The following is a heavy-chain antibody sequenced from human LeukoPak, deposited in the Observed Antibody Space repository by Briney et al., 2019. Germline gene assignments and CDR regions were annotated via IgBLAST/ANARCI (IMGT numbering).Heavy chain of an antibody. CDR3: ARDSITMIEY. D-gene: IGHD3-22*01. CDR2: INHSGST. V-gene: IGHV4-34*01. CDR1: GGSFSGYY. J-gene: IGHJ4*02. Sequence: SETLSLTCAVYGGSFSGYYWSWIRQPPGKWLEWIGEINHSGSTNYNPSLKSRVTISVDTSKNQFSLKLSSVTAADTAVYYCARDSITMIEYWGQGTLATVSP.